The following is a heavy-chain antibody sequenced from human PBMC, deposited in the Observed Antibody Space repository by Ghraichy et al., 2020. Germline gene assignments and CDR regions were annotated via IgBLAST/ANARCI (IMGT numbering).Heavy chain of an antibody. J-gene: IGHJ4*02. V-gene: IGHV3-23*01. CDR2: ISGSGGST. CDR3: AKVTIAAMTEEDPYYFDY. D-gene: IGHD2-21*02. Sequence: GSLRLSCAASGFTFSSYAMSWVRQAPGKGLEWVSAISGSGGSTYYADSVKGRFTISRDNSKNTLYLQMNSLRAEDTAVYYCAKVTIAAMTEEDPYYFDYWGQGTLVTVSS. CDR1: GFTFSSYA.